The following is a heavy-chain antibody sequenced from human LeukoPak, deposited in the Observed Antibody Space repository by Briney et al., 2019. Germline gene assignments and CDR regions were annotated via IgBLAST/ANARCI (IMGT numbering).Heavy chain of an antibody. D-gene: IGHD3-16*01. CDR2: IIPIFGTA. CDR3: ARDPRQRKLGGGGSNWFDP. Sequence: ASVKVSCKASGGTFSSYAISWVRQAPGQGLEWMGGIIPIFGTANYAQKFQGRVTITADESTSTAYMELSSLRSEDTAVYYCARDPRQRKLGGGGSNWFDPWGQGTLVTVSS. CDR1: GGTFSSYA. J-gene: IGHJ5*02. V-gene: IGHV1-69*13.